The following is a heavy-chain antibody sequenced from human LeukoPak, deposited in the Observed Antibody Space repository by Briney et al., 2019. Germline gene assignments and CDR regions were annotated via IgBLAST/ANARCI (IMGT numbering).Heavy chain of an antibody. CDR3: ARDRSSGPFDY. D-gene: IGHD6-19*01. J-gene: IGHJ4*02. CDR2: ISSSGSTM. Sequence: PGGSLRLSCAASGFTFSSYEMNWVRQAPGKGLEWVSYISSSGSTMYYADSVKSRFTISRDNAKNSLYLQMNSLRAEDTAVYYCARDRSSGPFDYWGQGTLVTVSS. CDR1: GFTFSSYE. V-gene: IGHV3-48*03.